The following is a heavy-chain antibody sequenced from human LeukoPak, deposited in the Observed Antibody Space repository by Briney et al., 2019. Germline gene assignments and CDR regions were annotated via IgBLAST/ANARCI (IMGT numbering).Heavy chain of an antibody. CDR2: ISSSSSYI. D-gene: IGHD5-24*01. V-gene: IGHV3-21*01. J-gene: IGHJ5*02. CDR1: EFTFSSYS. Sequence: GGSLRLSCAASEFTFSSYSMNWVRQAPGKGLEWVSSISSSSSYIYYADSVKGRFTISRDNAKNSLYLQMNSLRAEDTAVYYCARDKDDYFDPWGQGTLVTVSS. CDR3: ARDKDDYFDP.